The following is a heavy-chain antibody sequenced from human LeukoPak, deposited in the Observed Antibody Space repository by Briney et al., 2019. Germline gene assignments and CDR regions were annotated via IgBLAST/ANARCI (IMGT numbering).Heavy chain of an antibody. CDR3: ARSDILTGYSYFDY. Sequence: EGSLRLSCAASGFTFSSYGMHWVRQAPGKGLEWVAFIRYDGSNKYYADSVKGRFTISRDNSKNTLYLQMNSLRAEDTAVYYCARSDILTGYSYFDYWGQGTLVTVSS. CDR1: GFTFSSYG. CDR2: IRYDGSNK. D-gene: IGHD3-9*01. V-gene: IGHV3-30*02. J-gene: IGHJ4*02.